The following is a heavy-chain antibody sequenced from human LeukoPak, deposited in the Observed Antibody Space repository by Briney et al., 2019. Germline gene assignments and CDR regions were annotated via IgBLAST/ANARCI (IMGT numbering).Heavy chain of an antibody. CDR2: IFPSGGEI. CDR3: ARDLRSSGSGSGY. D-gene: IGHD6-19*01. CDR1: GFTFSTFA. V-gene: IGHV3-23*01. Sequence: GGSLRLSCEASGFTFSTFAMIWVRQPPGKGLEWVSSIFPSGGEIHYADSVRGRFTISRDNSKSTLSLQMNSLRAEDTAVYYCARDLRSSGSGSGYWGQGTLVTVSS. J-gene: IGHJ4*02.